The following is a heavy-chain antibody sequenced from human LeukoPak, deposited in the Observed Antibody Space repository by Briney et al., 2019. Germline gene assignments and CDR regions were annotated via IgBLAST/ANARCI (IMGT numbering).Heavy chain of an antibody. Sequence: GGSLRLSCAASGFTFSSYSMNWVRQAPGKGLEWVTFIRCDGSNKYYVDSVKGRFTISRDNSKNTLYLQMNSLRAEDTAVYYCAKAYSSSWSLGPWGQGTLVTVSS. CDR2: IRCDGSNK. J-gene: IGHJ5*02. CDR3: AKAYSSSWSLGP. CDR1: GFTFSSYS. V-gene: IGHV3-30*02. D-gene: IGHD6-13*01.